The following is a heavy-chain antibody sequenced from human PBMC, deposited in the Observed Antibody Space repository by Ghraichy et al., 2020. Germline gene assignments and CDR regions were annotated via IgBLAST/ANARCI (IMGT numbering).Heavy chain of an antibody. CDR3: ARSYYDILTGYPWYFDL. J-gene: IGHJ2*01. CDR1: GGSISSYY. CDR2: IYTSGST. V-gene: IGHV4-4*07. D-gene: IGHD3-9*01. Sequence: SETLSLTCTVSGGSISSYYWSWIRQPAGKGLEWIGRIYTSGSTNYNPSLKSRVTMSVDTSKNQFSLKLSSVTAADTAVYYCARSYYDILTGYPWYFDLWGRGTLVTVSS.